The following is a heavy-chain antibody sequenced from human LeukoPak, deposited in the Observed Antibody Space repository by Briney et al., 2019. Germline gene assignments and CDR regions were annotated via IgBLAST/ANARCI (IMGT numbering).Heavy chain of an antibody. CDR1: GFTFDDYA. CDR2: ITWNSGIK. Sequence: PGGSLRLSCAASGFTFDDYAMHWVRQAPGKGLEWVSYITWNSGIKGYADSVKGRFTISRDNAKNSLVLQMNSLRVEDTALYCCAKLGGAFDIWGQGTMVIVSS. J-gene: IGHJ3*02. V-gene: IGHV3-9*01. D-gene: IGHD3-16*01. CDR3: AKLGGAFDI.